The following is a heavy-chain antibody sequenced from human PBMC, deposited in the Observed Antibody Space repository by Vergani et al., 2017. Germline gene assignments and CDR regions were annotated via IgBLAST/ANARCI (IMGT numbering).Heavy chain of an antibody. V-gene: IGHV1-2*02. CDR1: GYTFTGCY. CDR3: ARGGYCSGGSCYYVDV. Sequence: QVQLVQSGAEVKKPGASVKVSCKASGYTFTGCYMHWVRQAPGQGLEWMGWINPNSGGTNYAQKFQGRVTMTRDTSISTAYMELSRLRSDDTAVYYCARGGYCSGGSCYYVDVWGKGTTVTVSS. CDR2: INPNSGGT. D-gene: IGHD2-15*01. J-gene: IGHJ6*03.